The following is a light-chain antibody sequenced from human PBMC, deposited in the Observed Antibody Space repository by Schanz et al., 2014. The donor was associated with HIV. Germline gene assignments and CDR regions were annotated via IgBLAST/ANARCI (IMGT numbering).Light chain of an antibody. J-gene: IGLJ2*01. CDR3: QSYDSGLSGIL. V-gene: IGLV1-40*01. CDR1: SSNIGSGYD. Sequence: QSVLTQPPSVSGAPGQRVTVSCTGGSSNIGSGYDVHWYQHLPGTTPKLLIYGNSNRPSGVPDRFSGSKSGTSASLAITGLQAEDEADYYCQSYDSGLSGILFGGGTKLTVL. CDR2: GNS.